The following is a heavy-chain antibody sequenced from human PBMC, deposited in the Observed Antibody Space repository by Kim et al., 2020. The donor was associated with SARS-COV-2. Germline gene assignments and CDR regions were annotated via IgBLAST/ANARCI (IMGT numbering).Heavy chain of an antibody. Sequence: SVKVSCKASRFTFSNSAVQWVRQARGQRLEWIGWIVVGSDRTKYKQKFQERVTITRDMSTSTAYMELRSLRSEDTAVYYFAAATTVGKFDSWGQGTLVT. CDR2: IVVGSDRT. CDR1: RFTFSNSA. V-gene: IGHV1-58*01. D-gene: IGHD4-17*01. J-gene: IGHJ4*02. CDR3: AAATTVGKFDS.